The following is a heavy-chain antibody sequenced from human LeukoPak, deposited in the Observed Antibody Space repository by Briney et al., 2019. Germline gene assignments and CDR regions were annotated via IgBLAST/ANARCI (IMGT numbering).Heavy chain of an antibody. V-gene: IGHV4-59*08. D-gene: IGHD1-14*01. J-gene: IGHJ4*02. CDR2: IYYSGST. CDR1: GGSISSYY. Sequence: SETLSLTCTVSGGSISSYYWSWIRQPPGKGLEWIGYIYYSGSTNYNPSLKSRVTISVDTSKNQFSLKLSSVTAADTAMYYCARHEDLSRIDYWGQGTLVAVSS. CDR3: ARHEDLSRIDY.